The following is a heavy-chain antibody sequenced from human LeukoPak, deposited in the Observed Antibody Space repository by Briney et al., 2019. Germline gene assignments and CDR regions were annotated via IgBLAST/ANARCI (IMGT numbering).Heavy chain of an antibody. Sequence: GGSLRLSCAASGFTFSSYAMSWVRQAPGKGLEWVSAISGSGGSTYYADSVKGRFTISRDNSKNTLYLQMNSLRAEDTAVYYCAKDGVGARTRGYFDYWGQGTLVTVSS. V-gene: IGHV3-23*01. CDR1: GFTFSSYA. CDR3: AKDGVGARTRGYFDY. CDR2: ISGSGGST. J-gene: IGHJ4*02. D-gene: IGHD1-26*01.